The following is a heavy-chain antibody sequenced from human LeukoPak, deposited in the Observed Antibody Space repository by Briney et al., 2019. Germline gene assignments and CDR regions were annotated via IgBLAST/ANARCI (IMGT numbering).Heavy chain of an antibody. Sequence: GGSLRLSCAASGFTFSSYGMHWVRQAPGKGPEWVAVIWYDGSNKYYADSVKGRFAISRDNSKNTLYLQMNSLRAEDTAVYYCARVRYYGSRSLMFEYWGQGTPVSVSS. CDR3: ARVRYYGSRSLMFEY. CDR2: IWYDGSNK. CDR1: GFTFSSYG. V-gene: IGHV3-33*01. J-gene: IGHJ4*02. D-gene: IGHD3-10*01.